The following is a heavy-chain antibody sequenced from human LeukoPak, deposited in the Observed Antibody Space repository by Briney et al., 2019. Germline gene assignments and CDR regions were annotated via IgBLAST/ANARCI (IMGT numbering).Heavy chain of an antibody. CDR3: ATDSRYSSGWYQNYYFDY. D-gene: IGHD6-19*01. CDR2: ITGSGGST. CDR1: GFTFSSYA. Sequence: GGSLRLSCAASGFTFSSYAMSRVRQAPGKELEWVSAITGSGGSTYYADSVKGRFSISRDNSENTLYLQMNSLRAEDTAVYYCATDSRYSSGWYQNYYFDYWGQGTLVTVSS. V-gene: IGHV3-23*01. J-gene: IGHJ4*02.